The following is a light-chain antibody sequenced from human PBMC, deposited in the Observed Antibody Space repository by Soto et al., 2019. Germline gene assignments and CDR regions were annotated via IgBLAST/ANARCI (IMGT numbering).Light chain of an antibody. CDR1: QSVSSN. CDR3: QQYNNWPPVT. V-gene: IGKV3-15*01. Sequence: EIVMTQSGATVSVSPGERATLSCRASQSVSSNLAWYQQKPGQAPRLLIYGASTRATGIPARFSGSGSGTEFTLTISSLQSEDFAVYYCQQYNNWPPVTFGQGTKVDIK. CDR2: GAS. J-gene: IGKJ1*01.